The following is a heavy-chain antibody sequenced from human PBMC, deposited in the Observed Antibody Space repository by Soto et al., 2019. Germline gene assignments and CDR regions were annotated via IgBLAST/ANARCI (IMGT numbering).Heavy chain of an antibody. CDR3: ARGHWSDRFLN. CDR1: VESLNGYH. D-gene: IGHD2-8*02. Sequence: QVQLQQWGAGLLKPSETLSLTCAVYVESLNGYHWSWIRQPPGTGLVWIGEVSHDGRTNYNPSLQGRVNLSMYAANNQSSLSLNSVSAADTTVYYCARGHWSDRFLNWGQGALVTVS. V-gene: IGHV4-34*02. J-gene: IGHJ4*02. CDR2: VSHDGRT.